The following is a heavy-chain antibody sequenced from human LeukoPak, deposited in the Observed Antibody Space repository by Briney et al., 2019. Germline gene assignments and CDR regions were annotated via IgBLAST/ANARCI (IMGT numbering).Heavy chain of an antibody. CDR1: GYSFTSYW. CDR2: IYPGDSDT. V-gene: IGHV5-51*01. CDR3: ARTQLLAPIVNWCVP. J-gene: IGHJ5*02. D-gene: IGHD2-2*01. Sequence: GESLKISCKGSGYSFTSYWIGWVRQMPGKGLEWMGIIYPGDSDTRYSPSFQGQVTISADKSISTAYLQWSSLKASDTAMYYWARTQLLAPIVNWCVPWGERTLVSVSS.